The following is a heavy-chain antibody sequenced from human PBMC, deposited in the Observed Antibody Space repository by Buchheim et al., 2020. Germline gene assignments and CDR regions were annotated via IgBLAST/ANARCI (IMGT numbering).Heavy chain of an antibody. CDR3: AKVGNVVITTAYYYGMDV. D-gene: IGHD3-22*01. J-gene: IGHJ6*02. Sequence: EVQLLESGGGLVQPGGSLRLSCAASGFTFSSYAMSWVRQAPGKGLEWVSAISGSGGSTYYADSVKGRVTISRDNSKNTLYLQMNSLRAEDTAVYYCAKVGNVVITTAYYYGMDVWGQGTT. CDR1: GFTFSSYA. V-gene: IGHV3-23*01. CDR2: ISGSGGST.